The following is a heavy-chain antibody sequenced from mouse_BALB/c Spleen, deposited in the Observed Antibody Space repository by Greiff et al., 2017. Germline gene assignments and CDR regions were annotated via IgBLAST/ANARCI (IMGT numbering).Heavy chain of an antibody. CDR3: ARGLLYLDY. CDR1: GFSLNGYG. V-gene: IGHV2-6-7*01. J-gene: IGHJ2*01. D-gene: IGHD2-1*01. CDR2: IWGDGST. Sequence: VQLQQSGPGLVAPSQSLSITCTVSGFSLNGYGVNWVRQPPGKGLEWLGMIWGDGSTDDNSASKSRLCISKDNSKSQVFLKMNSLQTDDTARYYCARGLLYLDYWGQGTTLTVSS.